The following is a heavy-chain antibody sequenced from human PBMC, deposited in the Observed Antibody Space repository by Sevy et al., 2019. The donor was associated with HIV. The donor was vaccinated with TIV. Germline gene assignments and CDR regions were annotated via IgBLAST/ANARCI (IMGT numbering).Heavy chain of an antibody. CDR2: ISSSGSTI. J-gene: IGHJ4*02. D-gene: IGHD4-17*01. Sequence: GGSLRLSCAASGFTFSDYYMSWVRQAPGKGLEWVSYISSSGSTIYYADSVKGRFTISRDNAKNSLYLQMNSLRAEDTAEDDCARVLGDYGDYFDHFDYWGQGTLVTVSS. CDR1: GFTFSDYY. CDR3: ARVLGDYGDYFDHFDY. V-gene: IGHV3-11*01.